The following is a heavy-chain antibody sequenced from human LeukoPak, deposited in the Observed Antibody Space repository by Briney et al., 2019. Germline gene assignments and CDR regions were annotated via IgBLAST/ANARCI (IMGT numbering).Heavy chain of an antibody. CDR1: GYSFRSGYH. D-gene: IGHD1-26*01. V-gene: IGHV4-38-2*01. Sequence: PSETLSLTCAVSGYSFRSGYHWGWIRPPPGKGLEWIGSIYYGGTTYYNPSLKSRVTISVDTSKNQFSLKLSSVTAADTAVYYCARIVGATWYYFDYWGQGTLVTVSS. J-gene: IGHJ4*02. CDR3: ARIVGATWYYFDY. CDR2: IYYGGTT.